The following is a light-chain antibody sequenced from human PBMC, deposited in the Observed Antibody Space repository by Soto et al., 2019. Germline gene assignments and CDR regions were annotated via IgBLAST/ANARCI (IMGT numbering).Light chain of an antibody. CDR2: TAS. CDR3: QQSDSTPLT. CDR1: QSISSY. Sequence: DIQMTQSPSSLSASVGDSVTMTCRASQSISSYLNWYQQKPGKPPNLLIYTASNLESGVQSMFSGRGSGTHFTLTISSLQPEDFATYYCQQSDSTPLTIGVGTKVDIK. V-gene: IGKV1-39*01. J-gene: IGKJ4*01.